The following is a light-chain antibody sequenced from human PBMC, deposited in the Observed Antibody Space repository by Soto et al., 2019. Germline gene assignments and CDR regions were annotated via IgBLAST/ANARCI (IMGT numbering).Light chain of an antibody. CDR1: RSVLFTSNDKSF. CDR3: QQFFYFPT. J-gene: IGKJ1*01. CDR2: WAS. V-gene: IGKV4-1*01. Sequence: DIVMTQSPDSLAVSLGERATINCRSSRSVLFTSNDKSFVAWYQQKPGQSPKLLINWASTREPGVTDRFSGSGSGTDFTLNINSLQAEDVATYYCQQFFYFPTVGQGTKVDSK.